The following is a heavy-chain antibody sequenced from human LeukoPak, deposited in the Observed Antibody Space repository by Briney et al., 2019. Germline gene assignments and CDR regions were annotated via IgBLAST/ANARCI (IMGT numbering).Heavy chain of an antibody. Sequence: GRSLRLSCAASGFAFNTYDTHWVRQAPGQGLEWVALIWHDGSHKFYSNSVRGQFTISRDSSKNTVSLQMNNLRPEDTAVYYCAREFFGSGSYPDFWGQGTLVTVSS. CDR2: IWHDGSHK. CDR1: GFAFNTYD. CDR3: AREFFGSGSYPDF. J-gene: IGHJ4*02. V-gene: IGHV3-33*01. D-gene: IGHD3-10*01.